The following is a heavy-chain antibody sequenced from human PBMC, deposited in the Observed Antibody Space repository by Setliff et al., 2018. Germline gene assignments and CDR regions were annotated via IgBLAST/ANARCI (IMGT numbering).Heavy chain of an antibody. V-gene: IGHV3-30*02. CDR2: IWGDGTNK. Sequence: GGSLRLSCAASGFTFSTYRMHWVRQAPGKGLEWVAVIWGDGTNKYCADSVKGRFTISRDNSKNTLYLQMNSLRPEDTAVYYCAKDLVPAATRGENYFDYWGQGTLVTVSS. J-gene: IGHJ4*02. CDR3: AKDLVPAATRGENYFDY. D-gene: IGHD2-2*01. CDR1: GFTFSTYR.